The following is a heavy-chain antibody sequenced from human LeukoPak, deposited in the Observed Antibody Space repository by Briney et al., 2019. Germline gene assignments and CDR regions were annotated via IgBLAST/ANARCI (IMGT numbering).Heavy chain of an antibody. Sequence: PSETLSLTCAVYGVSFSGYYWSWIRQPPGKGLEWIGEINHSGSTNYNPSLKSRVTISVDTSKNQFSLKLTSVTAADTAVYYCARGWYSGSYRFDYWGQGTLVTVSS. CDR3: ARGWYSGSYRFDY. CDR2: INHSGST. CDR1: GVSFSGYY. D-gene: IGHD1-26*01. J-gene: IGHJ4*02. V-gene: IGHV4-34*01.